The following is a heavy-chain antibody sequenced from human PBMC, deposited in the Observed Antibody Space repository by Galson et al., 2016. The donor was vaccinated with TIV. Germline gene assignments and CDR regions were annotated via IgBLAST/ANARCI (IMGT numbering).Heavy chain of an antibody. D-gene: IGHD3-10*01. V-gene: IGHV3-7*01. Sequence: SPRLSCAASEFTISDYWMSWVRQDPGKGLEWVANIKEDGSEKYYVDSVNGRFTISRDNAKNSLYLQMNNLRAEDAAVYYCARAATSYGSTMGVWGQGTTVVVSS. CDR1: EFTISDYW. J-gene: IGHJ6*02. CDR2: IKEDGSEK. CDR3: ARAATSYGSTMGV.